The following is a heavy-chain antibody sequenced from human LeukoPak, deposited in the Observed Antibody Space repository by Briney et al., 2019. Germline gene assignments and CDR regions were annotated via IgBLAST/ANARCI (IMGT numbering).Heavy chain of an antibody. CDR3: AREGYSSGWYTNRPDAFDI. Sequence: SVKVSCKASGGTFSSYAISWVRQAPGQGLEWMGGIIPIFGTANYAQKFQGRVTITTDESTSTAYMELSSLRSEDTAVYYCAREGYSSGWYTNRPDAFDIWGQGTMVTVSS. CDR1: GGTFSSYA. D-gene: IGHD6-19*01. V-gene: IGHV1-69*05. J-gene: IGHJ3*02. CDR2: IIPIFGTA.